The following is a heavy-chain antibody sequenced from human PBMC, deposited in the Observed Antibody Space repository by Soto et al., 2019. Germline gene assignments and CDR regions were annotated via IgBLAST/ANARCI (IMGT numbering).Heavy chain of an antibody. CDR2: IYYSGGT. CDR1: GASLRSGRYY. V-gene: IGHV4-39*01. J-gene: IGHJ4*02. Sequence: QLQLQESGPGLVKPSETLSLTCTVSGASLRSGRYYWGWIRQPPGKGLEWIGSIYYSGGTYYNPSLSGRVTMSVDTSKDQFSLKLNSVTAADTAVYYCARLWSGERPPDYWGQGIVVIVSS. CDR3: ARLWSGERPPDY. D-gene: IGHD3-10*01.